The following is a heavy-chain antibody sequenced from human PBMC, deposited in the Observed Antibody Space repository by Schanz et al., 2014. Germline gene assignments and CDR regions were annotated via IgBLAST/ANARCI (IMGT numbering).Heavy chain of an antibody. CDR1: GYTFSDYG. CDR3: ARDRRRYCSTASCLHDNWFDP. V-gene: IGHV1-18*01. J-gene: IGHJ5*02. Sequence: QGQLVQSGPEVKKPGASVKVSCKTSGYTFSDYGITWVRQAPGQGLEWMGWINGYNGHTLYAQKFQGRVTMTTDTSTSTSYMELTSLRCDDTAVYYCARDRRRYCSTASCLHDNWFDPWGQGTLVTVSS. CDR2: INGYNGHT. D-gene: IGHD2-2*01.